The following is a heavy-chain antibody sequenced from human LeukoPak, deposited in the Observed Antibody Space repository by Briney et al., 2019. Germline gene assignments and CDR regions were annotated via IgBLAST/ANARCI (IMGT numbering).Heavy chain of an antibody. CDR2: ISFDGGNQ. Sequence: GGSLRLSCAASGFTFSRYTMHWVRQAPGKGLEWVAVISFDGGNQFYADSVRGRFTISRDNSKNTLSLQMNGLRVEDTALYYCARDGRYCSSTSCFYFDYWGQGTLVTVSS. CDR3: ARDGRYCSSTSCFYFDY. D-gene: IGHD2-2*01. V-gene: IGHV3-30*01. CDR1: GFTFSRYT. J-gene: IGHJ4*02.